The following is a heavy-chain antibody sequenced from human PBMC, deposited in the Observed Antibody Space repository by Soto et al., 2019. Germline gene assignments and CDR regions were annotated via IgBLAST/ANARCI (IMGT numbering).Heavy chain of an antibody. CDR3: ARSPIVVVVAAAKTDRNLREQYYYYGMDV. D-gene: IGHD2-15*01. CDR1: GGTFSSYA. Sequence: QVQLVQSGAEVKKPGSSVKVSCKASGGTFSSYAISWVRQAPGQGLEWMGGIIPIFGTANYAQKFQGRVSITADESTSTAYMELSSLRSEDTAVYYCARSPIVVVVAAAKTDRNLREQYYYYGMDVWGQGTTVTVSS. V-gene: IGHV1-69*01. CDR2: IIPIFGTA. J-gene: IGHJ6*02.